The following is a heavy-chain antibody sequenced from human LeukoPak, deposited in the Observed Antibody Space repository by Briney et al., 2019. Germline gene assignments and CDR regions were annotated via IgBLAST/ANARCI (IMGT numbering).Heavy chain of an antibody. CDR1: KFIFSNYW. Sequence: GGSLRLSCEASKFIFSNYWMSWVRQAPGKGLEWVAYIKKTGSETYYVDSVKGRFTITRDNVRNSVFLQMNSLRAEDTAVYYCAREDGYCSGGNCYSYFDSWGQGTLVTVSS. CDR3: AREDGYCSGGNCYSYFDS. V-gene: IGHV3-7*01. D-gene: IGHD2-15*01. J-gene: IGHJ4*02. CDR2: IKKTGSET.